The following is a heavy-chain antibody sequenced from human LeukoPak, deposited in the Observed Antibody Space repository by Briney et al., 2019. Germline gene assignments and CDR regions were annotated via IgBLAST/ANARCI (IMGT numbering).Heavy chain of an antibody. CDR3: AIATTDQGGFDY. Sequence: GGSLRLSCAASQFTFSSYAMSWVRQAPGKGLEWVSAISGSGGSTYYADSVKGRFTISRDNSKNTLYLQMNSLRAEDTAVYYCAIATTDQGGFDYWGQGTLVTVSS. CDR2: ISGSGGST. CDR1: QFTFSSYA. V-gene: IGHV3-23*01. J-gene: IGHJ4*02. D-gene: IGHD1-26*01.